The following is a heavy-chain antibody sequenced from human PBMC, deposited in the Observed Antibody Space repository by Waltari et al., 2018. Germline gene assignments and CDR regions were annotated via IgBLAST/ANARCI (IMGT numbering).Heavy chain of an antibody. D-gene: IGHD2-15*01. J-gene: IGHJ1*01. V-gene: IGHV4-38-2*01. Sequence: QVELQESGPGLVKPSETLSLTCPVSYYSITGGYYWGWVRQPPGKGLEGIGNNYHDGNNYYIPSLKSRVIITLDTSENRLSLKLTSVTAADTAVYYCASLSLGYCRGASALCYKNDAWGQGTLVTVSS. CDR3: ASLSLGYCRGASALCYKNDA. CDR2: NYHDGNN. CDR1: YYSITGGYY.